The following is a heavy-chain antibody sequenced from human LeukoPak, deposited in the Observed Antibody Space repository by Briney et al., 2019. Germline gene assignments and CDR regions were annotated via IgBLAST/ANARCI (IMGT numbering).Heavy chain of an antibody. Sequence: GGSLRLSCTASGFTFSRSAMTWVRQASGKGLEWLSSIIISDGRTYYPGSVKGRFTISRDNSKNTLYLQMNSLRVEDTAVYYCAKGHDPRSCSSTGCYAEVNWGQGTLATVSS. CDR2: IIISDGRT. V-gene: IGHV3-23*01. CDR3: AKGHDPRSCSSTGCYAEVN. CDR1: GFTFSRSA. J-gene: IGHJ4*02. D-gene: IGHD2-2*01.